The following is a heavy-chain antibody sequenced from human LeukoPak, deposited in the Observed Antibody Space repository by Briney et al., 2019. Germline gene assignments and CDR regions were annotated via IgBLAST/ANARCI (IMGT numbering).Heavy chain of an antibody. V-gene: IGHV3-74*01. CDR3: ARGRVGGCYDY. D-gene: IGHD2-15*01. J-gene: IGHJ4*02. Sequence: GGSLRFSCAASGFIFSGYLMHWVRQAPGKRLVWVSRINSDGSSKTYADSVKGRFTISRDNAKNTVYLEMNSLRADDTAVYYCARGRVGGCYDYWGQGVLVTVSS. CDR2: INSDGSSK. CDR1: GFIFSGYL.